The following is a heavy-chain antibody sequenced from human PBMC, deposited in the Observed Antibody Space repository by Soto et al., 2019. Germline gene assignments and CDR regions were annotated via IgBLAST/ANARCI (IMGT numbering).Heavy chain of an antibody. CDR1: GGSISSYY. CDR2: IYYSGST. Sequence: PSETLSLTCTFSGGSISSYYWSLIRQPPGKGLEWIGYIYYSGSTNYNPSLKSRVTISVDTSKNPFSLKLSSVTAADTAVYYCARHSVVETRAYYYYSWGSYPMANYALDICGQGTMVTVSS. D-gene: IGHD3-16*02. CDR3: ARHSVVETRAYYYYSWGSYPMANYALDI. J-gene: IGHJ3*02. V-gene: IGHV4-59*08.